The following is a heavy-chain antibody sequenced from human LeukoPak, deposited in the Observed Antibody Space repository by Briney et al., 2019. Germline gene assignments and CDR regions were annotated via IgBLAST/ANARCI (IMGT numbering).Heavy chain of an antibody. V-gene: IGHV3-30-3*01. Sequence: GRSLRLSCAASGFTFSSYAMHWVRQAPGKGLEWVAVISYDGSNKYYADSVKGRFTISRDNSKNTLYLQMNSLRAEDTAVYYCARDLLIAARTDYWGQGTLVTVSS. D-gene: IGHD6-6*01. CDR1: GFTFSSYA. CDR2: ISYDGSNK. CDR3: ARDLLIAARTDY. J-gene: IGHJ4*02.